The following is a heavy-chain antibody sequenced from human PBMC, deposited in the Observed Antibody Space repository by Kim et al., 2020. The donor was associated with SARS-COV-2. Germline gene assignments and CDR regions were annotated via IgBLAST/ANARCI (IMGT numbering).Heavy chain of an antibody. CDR3: ARKYSGSFHFDL. Sequence: GYTDSVKGRFTISRDNAKNSLYLQMNSLRAEDTALYHCARKYSGSFHFDLWGRGTLVTVSS. J-gene: IGHJ2*01. V-gene: IGHV3-20*01. D-gene: IGHD1-26*01.